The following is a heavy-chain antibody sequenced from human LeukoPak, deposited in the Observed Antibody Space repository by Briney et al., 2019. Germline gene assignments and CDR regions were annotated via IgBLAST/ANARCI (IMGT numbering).Heavy chain of an antibody. CDR3: ARGIGYCTNGVCYSYGMDV. J-gene: IGHJ6*02. CDR1: GFTFSSYG. Sequence: GGSLRLSCAASGFTFSSYGMHWVRQAPGKGLEWVAVIWYDGSNKCYADSVKGRFTISRDNSKNTLYLQMNSLRAEDTAVYYCARGIGYCTNGVCYSYGMDVWGQGTTVTVSS. CDR2: IWYDGSNK. D-gene: IGHD2-8*01. V-gene: IGHV3-33*01.